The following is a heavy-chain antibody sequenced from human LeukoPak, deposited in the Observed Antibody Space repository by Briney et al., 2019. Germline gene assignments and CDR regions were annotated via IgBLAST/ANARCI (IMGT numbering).Heavy chain of an antibody. CDR2: INDSGAT. V-gene: IGHV4-34*01. Sequence: PSETLSLTCTVSGGSISSYYWTWIRQAPGKGLEWIGEINDSGATNYNPSLKSRVTISVDTSKDQFSLKLSSLTAADTAVYYCARGRGVQSDYFDYWGQGTLVTVSS. CDR1: GGSISSYY. CDR3: ARGRGVQSDYFDY. J-gene: IGHJ4*02. D-gene: IGHD3-10*01.